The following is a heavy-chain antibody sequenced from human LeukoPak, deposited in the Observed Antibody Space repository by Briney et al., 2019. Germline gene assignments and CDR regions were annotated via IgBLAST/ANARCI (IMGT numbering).Heavy chain of an antibody. D-gene: IGHD6-6*01. J-gene: IGHJ4*02. V-gene: IGHV1-18*04. Sequence: ASVKVSCKASGYTFTGYYMHWVRQAPGQGLEWMGWISAYNGNTNYAQKLQGRVTMTTDTSTSTAYMELRSLRSDDTAVYYCARVRAARPVDYWGQGTLVTVSS. CDR1: GYTFTGYY. CDR3: ARVRAARPVDY. CDR2: ISAYNGNT.